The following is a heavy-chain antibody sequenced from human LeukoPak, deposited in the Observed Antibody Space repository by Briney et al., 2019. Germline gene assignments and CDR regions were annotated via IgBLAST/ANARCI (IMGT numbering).Heavy chain of an antibody. CDR1: GFIFSSYA. Sequence: PGRSLRLSCAASGFIFSSYAMHWVRQAPGKGLEWVAVISYDGSNKYYADSVKGRFTISRDNSKNTLYLQMNSLRAEDTAVYYCAKRWSGYHSSEVWGQGTLVTVSS. CDR2: ISYDGSNK. V-gene: IGHV3-30*18. J-gene: IGHJ4*01. CDR3: AKRWSGYHSSEV. D-gene: IGHD3-3*01.